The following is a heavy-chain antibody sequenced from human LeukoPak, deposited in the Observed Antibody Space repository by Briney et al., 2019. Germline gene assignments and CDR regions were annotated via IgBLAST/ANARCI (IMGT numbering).Heavy chain of an antibody. J-gene: IGHJ6*02. CDR2: INSDGSST. CDR1: GFTFSSYW. V-gene: IGHV3-74*01. D-gene: IGHD3-10*01. Sequence: GGSLRLSCAASGFTFSSYWMHWVRQAPGKGLVWVSRINSDGSSTSYADSVKGRFTISRDNAKNTLYLQMNSLRAEDTAVYYCARLEVRGVIIYYYGMDVWGQGTTVTVSS. CDR3: ARLEVRGVIIYYYGMDV.